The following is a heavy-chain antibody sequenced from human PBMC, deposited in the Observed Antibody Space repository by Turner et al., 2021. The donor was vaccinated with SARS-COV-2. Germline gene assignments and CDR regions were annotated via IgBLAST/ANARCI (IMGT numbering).Heavy chain of an antibody. D-gene: IGHD2-15*01. V-gene: IGHV4-59*08. CDR2: VLNSGGT. J-gene: IGHJ3*02. CDR1: GGSISSYH. Sequence: QVQLLWSGQGLVKHSESLSLTCNVSGGSISSYHWSWIRQPPGMGLEWIGNVLNSGGTNYNPSLKSRFSISLDTSKHQFSLNLSSVTPAHTAVYFCARLASVVAVTHGGLDIWGQGTMVTVST. CDR3: ARLASVVAVTHGGLDI.